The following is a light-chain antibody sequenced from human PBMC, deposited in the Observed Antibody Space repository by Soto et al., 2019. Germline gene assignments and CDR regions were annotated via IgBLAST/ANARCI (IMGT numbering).Light chain of an antibody. CDR1: GLPRKY. J-gene: IGLJ3*02. CDR3: LSADSGRTTSYRV. V-gene: IGLV3-16*01. CDR2: KDS. Sequence: SYELTQPPSVSVSLGQMARITCSGEGLPRKYAYWYQQKPGQPPVLVIHKDSERPSGIPERFSGSSSGTIATLTITGVQAEDEADCYCLSADSGRTTSYRVFGGGTKLAVL.